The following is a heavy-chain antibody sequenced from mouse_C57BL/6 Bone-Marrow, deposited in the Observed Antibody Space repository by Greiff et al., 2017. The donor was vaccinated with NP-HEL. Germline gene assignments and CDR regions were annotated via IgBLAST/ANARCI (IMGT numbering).Heavy chain of an antibody. CDR2: IDPETGGT. D-gene: IGHD2-3*01. Sequence: VQRVESGAELVRPGASVTLSCKASGYTFTDYEMHWVKQTPVHGLEWIGAIDPETGGTAYNQKFKGKAILTADKSSSTAYMELRSLTSEDSAVYYCTRWALYDGYYGGFAYWGQGTLVTVSA. CDR1: GYTFTDYE. V-gene: IGHV1-15*01. J-gene: IGHJ3*01. CDR3: TRWALYDGYYGGFAY.